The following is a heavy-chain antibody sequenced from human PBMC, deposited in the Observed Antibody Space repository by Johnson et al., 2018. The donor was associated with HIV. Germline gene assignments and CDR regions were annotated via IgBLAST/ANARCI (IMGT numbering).Heavy chain of an antibody. CDR2: IKQDGSEK. D-gene: IGHD6-19*01. Sequence: VQLLESGGGLVQPGGSLRLSCAASGFTFSSYWMSWVRQAPGKGLEWVANIKQDGSEKYYVDSAKGRFTISRDNAKNSLYLQRNSLRAEDTAVYYCARSSGWSLADALDIWGQGTMVTVSS. V-gene: IGHV3-7*01. CDR3: ARSSGWSLADALDI. CDR1: GFTFSSYW. J-gene: IGHJ3*02.